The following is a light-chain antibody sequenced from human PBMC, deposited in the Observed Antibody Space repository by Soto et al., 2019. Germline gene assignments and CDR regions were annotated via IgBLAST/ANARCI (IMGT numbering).Light chain of an antibody. CDR2: QAS. J-gene: IGKJ2*01. CDR1: QSISSW. CDR3: QQYNTDSYT. V-gene: IGKV1-5*03. Sequence: DIQMTQSPSTLSASVGDRVTITCRASQSISSWLAWYQQKPGKAPKLLIYQASNLESGVPSRFSGGGSGTEFTLTISSLQPDDVATYYCQQYNTDSYTFGQGTKLEIK.